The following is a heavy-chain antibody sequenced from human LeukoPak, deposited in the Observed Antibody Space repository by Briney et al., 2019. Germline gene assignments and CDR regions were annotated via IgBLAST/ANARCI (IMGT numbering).Heavy chain of an antibody. CDR1: GGSISSRNHY. J-gene: IGHJ4*02. CDR2: IYYSGTT. CDR3: SRQTTFDSSPKYYFDY. V-gene: IGHV4-39*01. Sequence: SETLSLTCTVSGGSISSRNHYWGWIRQPPGKGLEFIGSIYYSGTTYYNSSLKSRVTISADTSKNQISLKVNSVTAADTAVYYCSRQTTFDSSPKYYFDYWGQGSLVTVSS. D-gene: IGHD3-22*01.